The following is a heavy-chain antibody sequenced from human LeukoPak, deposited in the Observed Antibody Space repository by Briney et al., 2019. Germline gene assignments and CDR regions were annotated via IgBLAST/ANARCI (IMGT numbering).Heavy chain of an antibody. V-gene: IGHV1-2*02. CDR2: INPNSGGT. Sequence: ASVKVSCKASGYTFTGYYMHWVRQAPGQGLEWMGWINPNSGGTNYAQKFQGRVTMTRDTSISTAYMELSRLRSDDTAVYYCARDVGYCSSTSCRDYWGQGTLVTVFS. CDR3: ARDVGYCSSTSCRDY. D-gene: IGHD2-2*01. CDR1: GYTFTGYY. J-gene: IGHJ4*02.